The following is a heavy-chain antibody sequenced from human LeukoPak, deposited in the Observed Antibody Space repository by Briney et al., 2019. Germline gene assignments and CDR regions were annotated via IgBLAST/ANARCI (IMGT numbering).Heavy chain of an antibody. V-gene: IGHV3-20*01. J-gene: IGHJ5*02. D-gene: IGHD4-17*01. CDR3: ARVLADYGDYNWFDP. CDR1: GFTFDDYG. Sequence: PGGSLRLSCAASGFTFDDYGMSWVRQAPGKGLEWVSGINWNGGSTGYADSVKGRFTISRDNAKNSLYLQMNSLRAEDTALYHCARVLADYGDYNWFDPWGQGTLVTVS. CDR2: INWNGGST.